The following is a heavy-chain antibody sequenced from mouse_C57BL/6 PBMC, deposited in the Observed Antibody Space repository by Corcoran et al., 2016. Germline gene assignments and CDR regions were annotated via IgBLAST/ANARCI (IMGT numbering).Heavy chain of an antibody. D-gene: IGHD1-2*01. CDR1: GYTFTDYN. Sequence: EVQLQQSGPELVKPGASVKIPCKASGYTFTDYNMDWVKQSHGKSLEWIGDINPNNGGTIYNQKFKGKATLTVDKSSSTAYMELRSLTSEDTAVYYCARGYGRSYWYFDVWGTGTTVTVSS. J-gene: IGHJ1*03. CDR2: INPNNGGT. V-gene: IGHV1-18*01. CDR3: ARGYGRSYWYFDV.